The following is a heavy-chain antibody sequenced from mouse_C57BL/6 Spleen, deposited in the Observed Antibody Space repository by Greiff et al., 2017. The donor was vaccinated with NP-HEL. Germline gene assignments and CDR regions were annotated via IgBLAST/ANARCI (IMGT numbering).Heavy chain of an antibody. V-gene: IGHV1-55*01. CDR1: GYTFTSYW. J-gene: IGHJ4*01. CDR3: ARRGSYGNDPYAMDY. CDR2: IYPGSGST. Sequence: QVQLQQPGAELVKPGASVKMSCKASGYTFTSYWITWVKQRPGQGLEWIGDIYPGSGSTNYNEKFKSKATLTVDTSSSTAYMQLSSLTSEDSAVYDCARRGSYGNDPYAMDYWGQGTSVTVSS. D-gene: IGHD2-2*01.